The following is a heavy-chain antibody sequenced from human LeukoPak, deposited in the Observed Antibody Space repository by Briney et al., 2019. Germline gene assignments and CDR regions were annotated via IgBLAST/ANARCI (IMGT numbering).Heavy chain of an antibody. CDR3: AKVSAGSYDSSGYYHSLSYFDY. J-gene: IGHJ4*02. D-gene: IGHD3-22*01. Sequence: GGSLRVSCAASGFTFSSYAMHWVRQAPGNGLEWVSAISGSGGSTYYADSVKGRFTISRDNSKNTLYLQMNSLRAEDTAVYYCAKVSAGSYDSSGYYHSLSYFDYWGQGTLVTVSS. CDR1: GFTFSSYA. V-gene: IGHV3-23*01. CDR2: ISGSGGST.